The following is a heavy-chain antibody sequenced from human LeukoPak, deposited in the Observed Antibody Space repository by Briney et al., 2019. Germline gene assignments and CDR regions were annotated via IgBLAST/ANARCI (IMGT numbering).Heavy chain of an antibody. J-gene: IGHJ4*02. D-gene: IGHD6-19*01. CDR3: ARGDSGWYILDY. Sequence: SETLSLTCTVSGCSIGSYSRSWIRQPPGKGLEWVGYIYYSGSTNSTPSLKSLVHISGGTSKNQFSLKLSSVTAADTAVYYCARGDSGWYILDYWGQGTLVTVSS. CDR2: IYYSGST. V-gene: IGHV4-59*01. CDR1: GCSIGSYS.